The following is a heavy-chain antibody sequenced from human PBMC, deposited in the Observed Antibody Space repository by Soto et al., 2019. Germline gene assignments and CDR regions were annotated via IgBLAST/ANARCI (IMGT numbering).Heavy chain of an antibody. CDR3: ARDPGGQLWFSYYYGMDV. CDR1: GYTFTSYG. CDR2: ISAYNGNT. V-gene: IGHV1-18*01. D-gene: IGHD5-18*01. Sequence: GASVKVSCKASGYTFTSYGISCVRQAPGQVLEWMGWISAYNGNTNYAQKLQGRVTMTTDTSTSTAYMELRSLRSDDTAVYYCARDPGGQLWFSYYYGMDVWGQGTTVTVSS. J-gene: IGHJ6*02.